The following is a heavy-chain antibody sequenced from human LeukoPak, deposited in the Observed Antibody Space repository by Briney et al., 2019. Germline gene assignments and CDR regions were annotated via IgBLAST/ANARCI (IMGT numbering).Heavy chain of an antibody. V-gene: IGHV3-30*18. CDR2: ISYDGSNK. CDR1: EFTASNNY. Sequence: GGSLRLSCAASEFTASNNYMSWVRQAPGKGLEWVAVISYDGSNKYYADSVKGRFTISRDNSKNTLYMQMNSLRAEDTAVYYCAKDGKMIVVLFGAFDIWGQGTMVTVSS. D-gene: IGHD3-22*01. CDR3: AKDGKMIVVLFGAFDI. J-gene: IGHJ3*02.